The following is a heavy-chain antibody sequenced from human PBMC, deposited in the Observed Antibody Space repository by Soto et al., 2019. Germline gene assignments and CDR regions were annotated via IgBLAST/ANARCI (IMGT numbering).Heavy chain of an antibody. Sequence: SETLSLTCTVSGGSISSGGYYWSWIRQHPGKGLEWIGYIYYSGSTYYNPSLKSRVTISVDTSKNQFSLKLSSVTAADTAVYYCARVMYYYDSSGYYEAYYYGMDGWGQGNTVTFSS. CDR3: ARVMYYYDSSGYYEAYYYGMDG. CDR2: IYYSGST. J-gene: IGHJ6*02. CDR1: GGSISSGGYY. D-gene: IGHD3-22*01. V-gene: IGHV4-31*03.